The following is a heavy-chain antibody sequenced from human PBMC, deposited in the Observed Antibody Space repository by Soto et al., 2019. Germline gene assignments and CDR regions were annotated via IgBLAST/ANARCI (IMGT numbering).Heavy chain of an antibody. D-gene: IGHD2-15*01. Sequence: QVQLQESGPGLVKPSQTLSLTCTVSGGSISSGGYYWSWIRQHPGKGLEWIGYIYYSGSTYYNPSLKSRVTLSVDTSKNQFSLKLSSVTAADTAVYYCARERCSGGSCYWGIDYWGQGTLVTVSS. J-gene: IGHJ4*02. CDR3: ARERCSGGSCYWGIDY. CDR2: IYYSGST. V-gene: IGHV4-31*03. CDR1: GGSISSGGYY.